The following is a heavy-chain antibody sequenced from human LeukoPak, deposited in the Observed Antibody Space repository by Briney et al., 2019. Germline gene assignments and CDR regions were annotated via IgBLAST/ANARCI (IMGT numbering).Heavy chain of an antibody. D-gene: IGHD3-3*01. CDR1: GYTFTSYT. CDR2: INAGNGNT. J-gene: IGHJ6*03. V-gene: IGHV1-3*03. CDR3: ARARYETRIWPKSRYDYYHYMDV. Sequence: GASVKISCKASGYTFTSYTIHWVRQAPGQRLEWMGWINAGNGNTKYSQEFQDRVTITRDTSASTAYMEVSRLRSEDMAVYYCARARYETRIWPKSRYDYYHYMDVWGKGTTVTISS.